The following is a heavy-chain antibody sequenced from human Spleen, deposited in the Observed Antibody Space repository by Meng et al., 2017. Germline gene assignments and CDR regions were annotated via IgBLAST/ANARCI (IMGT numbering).Heavy chain of an antibody. CDR3: ARIHGGATPGTKFYYGMDV. V-gene: IGHV3-74*01. J-gene: IGHJ6*02. CDR1: GFTFSSYW. CDR2: INSDGSST. D-gene: IGHD1-26*01. Sequence: GESLKISCAASGFTFSSYWMHWVRQAPGKGLVWVSRINSDGSSTSYADSVKGRFTISRDNAKNTLYLQMNSLRAEDTALYYCARIHGGATPGTKFYYGMDVWGQGTTVTVSS.